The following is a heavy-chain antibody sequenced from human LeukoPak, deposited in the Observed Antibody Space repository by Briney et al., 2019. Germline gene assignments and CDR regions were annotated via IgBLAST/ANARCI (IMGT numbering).Heavy chain of an antibody. V-gene: IGHV1-2*06. Sequence: ASVKVSCKASGYTFTGYYMHWVRQAPGQGLEWMGRINPNSGGTNYAQKFQGRVTMTRDTSISTAYMELSRLRSDDTAVYYCARGRQLSEVYFDYWGQGTLVTVSS. D-gene: IGHD6-13*01. CDR1: GYTFTGYY. CDR3: ARGRQLSEVYFDY. J-gene: IGHJ4*02. CDR2: INPNSGGT.